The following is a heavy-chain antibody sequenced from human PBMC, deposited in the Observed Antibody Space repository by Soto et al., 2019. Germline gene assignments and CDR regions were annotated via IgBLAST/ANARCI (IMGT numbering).Heavy chain of an antibody. J-gene: IGHJ6*02. CDR1: GGSISSGNYY. CDR3: ARDKHIPTTLGGYYYYGVDV. V-gene: IGHV4-31*03. Sequence: QLQESGPGLVKPSQTLSLTCTVSGGSISSGNYYWSWIRQHPGKGLEWIGFIYYSGSTYYNPSLKSRVTIALDTSKSQVSLRLNSVTAADTAVYYCARDKHIPTTLGGYYYYGVDVWGQGTTVTVSS. D-gene: IGHD1-1*01. CDR2: IYYSGST.